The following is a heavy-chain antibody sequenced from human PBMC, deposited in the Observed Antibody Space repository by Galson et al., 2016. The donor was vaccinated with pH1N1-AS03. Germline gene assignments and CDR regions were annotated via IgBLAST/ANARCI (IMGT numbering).Heavy chain of an antibody. CDR3: ARGQRGSYPTFDS. CDR2: ISWSGDKI. V-gene: IGHV3-9*01. J-gene: IGHJ4*02. D-gene: IGHD1-26*01. Sequence: SLRLSCAASGFTFNDHTMHWVRQAPGKGLEWVSGISWSGDKIDYADSVKGRFSISRDNARNSLYLQMNSLRSEDTALYYCARGQRGSYPTFDSWGQGTRGTVSS. CDR1: GFTFNDHT.